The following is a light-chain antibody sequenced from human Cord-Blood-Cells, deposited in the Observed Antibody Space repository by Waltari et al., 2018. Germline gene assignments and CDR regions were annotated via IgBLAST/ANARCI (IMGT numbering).Light chain of an antibody. CDR1: QSISSY. Sequence: DIQMTQSPSSLSASVGDRVPITCRASQSISSYLNWYQQKPGKAPKLPIYAASSLQSGVPSRFSGSGSGTDFTLTISSLQPEDFATYYCQQSYSTPFTFGQGTHWRLN. CDR3: QQSYSTPFT. V-gene: IGKV1-39*01. J-gene: IGKJ5*01. CDR2: AAS.